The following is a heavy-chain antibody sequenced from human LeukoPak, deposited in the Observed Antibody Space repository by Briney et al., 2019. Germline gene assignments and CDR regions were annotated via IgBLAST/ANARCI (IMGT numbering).Heavy chain of an antibody. CDR3: ARGSFYASGNYLVDY. D-gene: IGHD2/OR15-2a*01. J-gene: IGHJ4*02. V-gene: IGHV1-18*01. CDR1: GYSFTSYG. CDR2: TSAYNGNT. Sequence: ASVKVSCKASGYSFTSYGISWVRQAPGQGLEWMGWTSAYNGNTNYAQKLQGRVTMTTDTSTSTAYMELRSLRSDDTAVYYCARGSFYASGNYLVDYWGQGTLITVSS.